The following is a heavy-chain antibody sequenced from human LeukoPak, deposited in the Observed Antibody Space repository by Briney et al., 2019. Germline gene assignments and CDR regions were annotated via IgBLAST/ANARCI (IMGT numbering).Heavy chain of an antibody. Sequence: GGSLRLSCAASGFTFSSYAMSWVRQAPGKGLEWVANIKQDGSEKYYADSVKGRFTISRDNAKNSLYLQMNSLRAEDTALYYCAKDTDGAAAGTTWGHWGQGTLVTVSS. CDR3: AKDTDGAAAGTTWGH. V-gene: IGHV3-7*03. D-gene: IGHD6-13*01. J-gene: IGHJ4*02. CDR1: GFTFSSYA. CDR2: IKQDGSEK.